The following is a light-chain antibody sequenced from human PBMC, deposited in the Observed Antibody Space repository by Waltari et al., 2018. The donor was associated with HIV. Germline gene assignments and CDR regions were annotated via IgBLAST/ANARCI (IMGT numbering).Light chain of an antibody. CDR1: SGHSTYA. Sequence: QLVLTQSPSASASLGASVRLTCTLSSGHSTYAFAWHQQQPEKGPRYLMRVDSDGSHMKGDGIPDRFSGSSSGAERYLTISSLQSEDEADYYCQTWDTGIQFGGATKLTVL. J-gene: IGLJ2*01. V-gene: IGLV4-69*01. CDR3: QTWDTGIQ. CDR2: VDSDGSH.